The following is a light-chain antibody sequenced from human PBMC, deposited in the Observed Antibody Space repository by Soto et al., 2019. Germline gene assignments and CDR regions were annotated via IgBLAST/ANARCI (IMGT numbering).Light chain of an antibody. Sequence: DIPMTQSPSSLSASVGDRVTITCRASQNINNNLNWYQQKPGKAPRLMIYAASTLQRGVPSRFSGSGSGTDFTLTISSLQPEDFATFYCQQSYSRPRTFGQGPKVEFK. V-gene: IGKV1-39*01. CDR2: AAS. CDR3: QQSYSRPRT. CDR1: QNINNN. J-gene: IGKJ1*01.